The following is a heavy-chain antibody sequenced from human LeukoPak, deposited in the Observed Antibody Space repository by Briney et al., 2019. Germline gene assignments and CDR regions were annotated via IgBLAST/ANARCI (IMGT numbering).Heavy chain of an antibody. CDR2: INHSGST. D-gene: IGHD6-19*01. V-gene: IGHV4-34*01. Sequence: SETLSLTCAVYGGSFSGYYWSWVRQPPGKGLEWIGEINHSGSTNYNPSLKSRVTISVDTSKNQFSLKLSSVTAADTAVYYCARGAVAGTSFDYWGQGTLVTVSS. J-gene: IGHJ4*02. CDR3: ARGAVAGTSFDY. CDR1: GGSFSGYY.